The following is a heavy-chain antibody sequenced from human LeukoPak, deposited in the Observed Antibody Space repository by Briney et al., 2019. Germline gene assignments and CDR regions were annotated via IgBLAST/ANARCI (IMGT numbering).Heavy chain of an antibody. V-gene: IGHV3-7*01. CDR2: IKWDGIET. CDR1: GFTFSTYW. Sequence: GGSLRLSCAASGFTFSTYWMNWVRQAPGKGLEWVANIKWDGIETYYVDSVKGRFAISRNNAKNSLYLQMNNLRDEDTAVYYCAKNHVTVPNGDWFGPWGQGTLVTVSS. D-gene: IGHD4-11*01. J-gene: IGHJ5*02. CDR3: AKNHVTVPNGDWFGP.